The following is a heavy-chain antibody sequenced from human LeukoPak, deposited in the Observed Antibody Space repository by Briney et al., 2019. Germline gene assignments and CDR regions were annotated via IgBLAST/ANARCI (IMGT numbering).Heavy chain of an antibody. Sequence: GGSLRLSCAASGFTFSSYSMHWVRQAPGKGLEWVAVIWYDGSKKDYADSVKGRFTISRDNSKNTLYLQMNSLRAEDTAVYYCAREMNYGDYFDYWGQGTLVTVSS. CDR3: AREMNYGDYFDY. D-gene: IGHD4-17*01. CDR1: GFTFSSYS. CDR2: IWYDGSKK. J-gene: IGHJ4*02. V-gene: IGHV3-33*08.